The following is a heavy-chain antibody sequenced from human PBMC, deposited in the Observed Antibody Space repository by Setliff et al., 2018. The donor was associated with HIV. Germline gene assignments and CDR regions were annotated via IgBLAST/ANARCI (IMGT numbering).Heavy chain of an antibody. Sequence: SVKVSCKVSGGTFSNYAISWVRQAPGQGLDWMGEIIPMFATTNYSQKFQGRVTITADEATGAAYMELSSLKSEDAALYYCAGGSRSGDHSYYYMDVWGTGTTVTVS. CDR3: AGGSRSGDHSYYYMDV. CDR2: IIPMFATT. J-gene: IGHJ6*03. CDR1: GGTFSNYA. D-gene: IGHD1-26*01. V-gene: IGHV1-69*13.